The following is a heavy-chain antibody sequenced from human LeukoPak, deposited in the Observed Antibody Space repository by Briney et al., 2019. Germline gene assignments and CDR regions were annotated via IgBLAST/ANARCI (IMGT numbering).Heavy chain of an antibody. D-gene: IGHD1-26*01. CDR3: ARDSSKWAIDY. CDR2: IHPSDDSP. V-gene: IGHV1-46*01. J-gene: IGHJ4*02. CDR1: GYTFTSYH. Sequence: ASVKVSCKASGYTFTSYHMHWVRQAPGQGLEWMAIIHPSDDSPTYAQNFQGRVTTTSDTSASTVYMELSSLNFEGTAVYYCARDSSKWAIDYWGQGTLVTVSS.